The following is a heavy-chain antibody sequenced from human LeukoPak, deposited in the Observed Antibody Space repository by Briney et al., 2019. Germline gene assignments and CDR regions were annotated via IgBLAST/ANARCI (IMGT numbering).Heavy chain of an antibody. D-gene: IGHD6-19*01. CDR3: AGSIAVAGTIDY. Sequence: GGSLMLSCAASGFTFSSHGMHWVRQAPGKGLEWVAVIWHDGSNKYYADSVKGRFTISRDNSKNTLYLQMNSLRVEDTAVYYCAGSIAVAGTIDYWGQGALVTVSS. CDR1: GFTFSSHG. J-gene: IGHJ4*02. V-gene: IGHV3-33*01. CDR2: IWHDGSNK.